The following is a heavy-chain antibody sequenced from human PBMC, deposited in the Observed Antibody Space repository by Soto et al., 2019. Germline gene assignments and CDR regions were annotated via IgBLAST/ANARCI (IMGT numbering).Heavy chain of an antibody. D-gene: IGHD2-15*01. CDR2: IYKSATT. CDR3: ARGRYCLTGRCFPNWFDS. V-gene: IGHV4-30-4*01. Sequence: QVQLLESGPGLVKPSQTLSLTCSVSGDSISTVDYFWAWIRQPPGQALEYIGYIYKSATTYYNPSFESRVAISLHTSKSQFSLNVTSVTAADTAVYFCARGRYCLTGRCFPNWFDSWGQGTLVSVSS. CDR1: GDSISTVDYF. J-gene: IGHJ5*01.